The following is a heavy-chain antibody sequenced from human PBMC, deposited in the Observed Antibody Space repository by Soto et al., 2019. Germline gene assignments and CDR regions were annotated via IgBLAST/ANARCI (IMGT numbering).Heavy chain of an antibody. CDR3: ARQIISSTSCPACYYYYGMDV. V-gene: IGHV5-10-1*01. CDR1: GYSFTSYW. J-gene: IGHJ6*02. D-gene: IGHD2-2*01. CDR2: IDPSDSYT. Sequence: VESLKISCKGSGYSFTSYWISWVRQMPGKGLEWMGRIDPSDSYTNYSPSFQGHVTISADKSISTAYLQWSSLKASDTAMYYCARQIISSTSCPACYYYYGMDVWGQGTTVTVSS.